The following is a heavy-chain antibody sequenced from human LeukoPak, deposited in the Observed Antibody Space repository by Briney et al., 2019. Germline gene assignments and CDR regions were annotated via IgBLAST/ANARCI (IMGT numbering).Heavy chain of an antibody. D-gene: IGHD4-17*01. CDR1: GGSISSGDYY. CDR3: ARFAYGDYEGAYYFDY. V-gene: IGHV4-30-4*01. CDR2: IYYSGST. J-gene: IGHJ4*02. Sequence: SETLSLTCTVSGGSISSGDYYWSWIRQPPGKGLEWIGYIYYSGSTYYNPSLKSRVTISVDTSKNQSSLKLSSVTAADTAVYYCARFAYGDYEGAYYFDYWGQGTLVTVSS.